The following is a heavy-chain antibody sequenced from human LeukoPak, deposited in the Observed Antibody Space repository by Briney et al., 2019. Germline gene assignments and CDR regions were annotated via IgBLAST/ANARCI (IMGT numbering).Heavy chain of an antibody. CDR3: AKNRSGWYYLDY. Sequence: GGSLRLSCAASGLTVSSNYMSWVRQAPGKGLEWVSGITWNSAPIGYADSVKGRFTISRDNSKNSLYLQMNSLTVEDTAVNYCAKNRSGWYYLDYWGQGTLVTVSS. V-gene: IGHV3-9*01. CDR2: ITWNSAPI. CDR1: GLTVSSNY. D-gene: IGHD6-19*01. J-gene: IGHJ4*02.